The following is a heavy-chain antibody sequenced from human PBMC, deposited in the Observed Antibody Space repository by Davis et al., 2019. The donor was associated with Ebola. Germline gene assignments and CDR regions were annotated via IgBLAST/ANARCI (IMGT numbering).Heavy chain of an antibody. D-gene: IGHD3-22*01. CDR1: GSTFSMYW. J-gene: IGHJ4*02. Sequence: GESLKISCAASGSTFSMYWMHWVRQGPGKGLVWVAHINNDGSDTNYADSVKGRFTISRDNAKNTLFLQMNSLSAEDTAVYYCARSSGYYKHFDYWGQGILVTVSS. CDR3: ARSSGYYKHFDY. V-gene: IGHV3-74*01. CDR2: INNDGSDT.